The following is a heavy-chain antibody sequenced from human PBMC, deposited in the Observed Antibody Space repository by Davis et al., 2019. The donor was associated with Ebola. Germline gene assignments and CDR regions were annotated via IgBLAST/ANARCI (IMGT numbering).Heavy chain of an antibody. CDR2: IIPILGIA. CDR3: ARDLGMIAAAGTDDY. J-gene: IGHJ4*02. Sequence: SVKVSCKASGGTFSSYAISWVRQAPGQGLEWMGRIIPILGIANYAQKLQGRVTMTTDTSTSTAYMELRSLRSDDTAVYYCARDLGMIAAAGTDDYWGQGTLVTVSS. CDR1: GGTFSSYA. V-gene: IGHV1-69*04. D-gene: IGHD6-13*01.